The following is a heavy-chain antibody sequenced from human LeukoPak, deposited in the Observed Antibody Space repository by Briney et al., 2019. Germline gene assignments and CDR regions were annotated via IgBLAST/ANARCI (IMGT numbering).Heavy chain of an antibody. CDR1: GFTVSGKY. J-gene: IGHJ4*02. CDR2: MYSGGST. V-gene: IGHV3-53*01. CDR3: ASVTMVRGPHFDY. D-gene: IGHD3-10*01. Sequence: PGGSLRLSCAASGFTVSGKYMSRVRQAPGKGLEWVSVMYSGGSTYYADSVEGRFTISRDNSKNTVYLQMNSLRAEDTAVYYCASVTMVRGPHFDYWGQGTLVTVSS.